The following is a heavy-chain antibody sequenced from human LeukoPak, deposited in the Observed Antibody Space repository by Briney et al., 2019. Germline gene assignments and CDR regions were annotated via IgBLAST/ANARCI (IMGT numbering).Heavy chain of an antibody. J-gene: IGHJ3*02. CDR2: IYTSGST. CDR3: ARGPGATRASVAFDI. CDR1: GGSFSGYY. Sequence: PSETLSLTCAVYGGSFSGYYWSWIRQPAGKGLEWIGRIYTSGSTNYNPSLKSRVTMSVDTSKNQFSLKLSSVTAADTAVYYCARGPGATRASVAFDIWGQGTMVTVSS. V-gene: IGHV4-59*10. D-gene: IGHD1-26*01.